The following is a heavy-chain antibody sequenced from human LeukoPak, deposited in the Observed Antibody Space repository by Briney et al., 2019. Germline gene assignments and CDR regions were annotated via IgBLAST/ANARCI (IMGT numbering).Heavy chain of an antibody. Sequence: PSETLSLTCTVSGGSISSYYWSWIRQPPGKGLEWIGYIYYSGSTNYNPSLKSRVTISVDTSKNQFSLKLSSVTAADTAVYYCAREDLELGPRGGMDVWGQGTTVTVSS. J-gene: IGHJ6*02. V-gene: IGHV4-59*01. CDR3: AREDLELGPRGGMDV. CDR2: IYYSGST. CDR1: GGSISSYY. D-gene: IGHD1-7*01.